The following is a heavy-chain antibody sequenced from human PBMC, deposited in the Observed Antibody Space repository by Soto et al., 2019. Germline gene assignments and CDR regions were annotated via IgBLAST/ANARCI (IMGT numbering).Heavy chain of an antibody. CDR3: ARGYRPRAAMVGYCDL. Sequence: QVQLQQWGAGLLKPSETLSLTCAVYGGSFSGYYWSWIRQPPGKGLEWIGEINHSGSTNYNPSLRSRVTIPVDTSKIQFSLKLSSVSAADTAVYYCARGYRPRAAMVGYCDLWGRGTLVTVSS. V-gene: IGHV4-34*01. D-gene: IGHD5-18*01. CDR1: GGSFSGYY. CDR2: INHSGST. J-gene: IGHJ2*01.